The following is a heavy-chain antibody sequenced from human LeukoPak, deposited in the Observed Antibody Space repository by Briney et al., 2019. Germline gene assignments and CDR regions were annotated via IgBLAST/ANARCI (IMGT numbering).Heavy chain of an antibody. CDR3: ARPSYYDSRIDP. D-gene: IGHD3-22*01. J-gene: IGHJ5*02. Sequence: PSQTLSLTCTVSGGSITSGDYYWSWIRQPPGKGLEWIAYMYYSGSTYYNPSLKSRVTMSADTTKNQLSLKLSSVTATDTAVYYCARPSYYDSRIDPWGQGTLVTVSS. CDR1: GGSITSGDYY. V-gene: IGHV4-30-4*01. CDR2: MYYSGST.